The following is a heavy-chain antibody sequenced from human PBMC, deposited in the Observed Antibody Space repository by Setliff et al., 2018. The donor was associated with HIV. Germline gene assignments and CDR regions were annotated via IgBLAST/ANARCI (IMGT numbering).Heavy chain of an antibody. J-gene: IGHJ3*02. CDR2: IYPGDSDT. V-gene: IGHV5-51*01. CDR1: GCSFTSYW. CDR3: ARRTIAAAGTSAFDI. Sequence: LGESLKISCKGSGCSFTSYWIGWVRQMPGKGLEWMGIIYPGDSDTRYSPSFQGQVTISADKSISTAYLQWSSLKASDTAMYYCARRTIAAAGTSAFDIWGQGTMVTVSS. D-gene: IGHD6-13*01.